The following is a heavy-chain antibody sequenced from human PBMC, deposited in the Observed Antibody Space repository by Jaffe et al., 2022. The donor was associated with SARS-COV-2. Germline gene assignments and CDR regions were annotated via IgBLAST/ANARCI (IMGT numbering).Heavy chain of an antibody. J-gene: IGHJ6*02. D-gene: IGHD6-6*01. Sequence: QVQLVQSGAEVKKPGASVKVSCKASGYTFTSYGISWVRQAPGQGLEWMGWISAYNGNTNYAQKLQGRVTMTTDTSTSTAYMELRSLRSDDTAVYYCARDLEGFPKYSSSSGGLYYYYYYGMDVWGQGTTVTVSS. V-gene: IGHV1-18*01. CDR3: ARDLEGFPKYSSSSGGLYYYYYYGMDV. CDR2: ISAYNGNT. CDR1: GYTFTSYG.